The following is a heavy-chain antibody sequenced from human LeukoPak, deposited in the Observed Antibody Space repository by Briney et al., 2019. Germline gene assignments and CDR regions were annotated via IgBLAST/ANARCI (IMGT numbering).Heavy chain of an antibody. CDR1: GGTFISYA. J-gene: IGHJ5*02. CDR3: AREVRVYSPNWFDP. D-gene: IGHD6-13*01. Sequence: GASVKVSCKASGGTFISYAISWVRQAPGQGLEWMGGIIPIFGTANYAQKFQGRVTITADESTSTAYMELSSLRSEDTAVYYCAREVRVYSPNWFDPWGQGTLVTVSS. CDR2: IIPIFGTA. V-gene: IGHV1-69*01.